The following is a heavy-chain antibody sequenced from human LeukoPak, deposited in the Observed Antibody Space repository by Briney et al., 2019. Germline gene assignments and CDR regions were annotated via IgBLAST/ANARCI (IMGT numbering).Heavy chain of an antibody. CDR2: MYSGGST. Sequence: GSLRLSRAASGFTVSSNYMNWVRQAPGKGLEWVSVMYSGGSTFYGDSVKGRFTISRDNSMNTLYLQMNSLRVDDTAVYYCAREQVVVGRGYYGMDVWGQGTTVTVSS. V-gene: IGHV3-66*01. CDR3: AREQVVVGRGYYGMDV. J-gene: IGHJ6*02. CDR1: GFTVSSNY. D-gene: IGHD2-2*01.